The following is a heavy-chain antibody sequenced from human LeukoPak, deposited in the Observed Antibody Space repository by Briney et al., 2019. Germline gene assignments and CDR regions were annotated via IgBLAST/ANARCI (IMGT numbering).Heavy chain of an antibody. CDR1: GGSISSSSYY. CDR2: IYYSGST. CDR3: ARHGPWLYYDFWSGPGWFDP. D-gene: IGHD3-3*01. V-gene: IGHV4-39*01. Sequence: SETLSLTCTVSGGSISSSSYYWGWIRQPPGKGLEWIGSIYYSGSTYYNPSLKSRVTISVDTSKNQFSLKLSSVTAADTAVYYCARHGPWLYYDFWSGPGWFDPWGQGTLVTISS. J-gene: IGHJ5*02.